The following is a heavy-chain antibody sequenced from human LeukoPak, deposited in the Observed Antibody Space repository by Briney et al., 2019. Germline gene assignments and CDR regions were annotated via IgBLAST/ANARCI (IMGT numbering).Heavy chain of an antibody. Sequence: PGGSLRLSCAASGFTFSSYWMHWVRQAPGRGLVWVSRVHSDGSSTTYADSVKGRFTISRDNAKNTLYLQMNSLRAEDTAVYYRARGGVASTIDYWGQGTLVTVSS. J-gene: IGHJ4*02. V-gene: IGHV3-74*01. CDR1: GFTFSSYW. CDR2: VHSDGSST. CDR3: ARGGVASTIDY. D-gene: IGHD6-19*01.